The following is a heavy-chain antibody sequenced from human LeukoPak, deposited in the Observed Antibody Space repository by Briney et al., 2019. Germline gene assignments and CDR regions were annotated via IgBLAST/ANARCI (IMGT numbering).Heavy chain of an antibody. V-gene: IGHV4-31*03. Sequence: SQTLSLTCTVSGGPISSGGYYWSWIRQPPGKGLEWIAYIYYSGSTYYNPSLKSRVTISVDTSKNQFSLQLSSVTAADTAVYYCARGSTKYYDFWIGYPDSFDIWGQGTMVTVSS. CDR2: IYYSGST. CDR3: ARGSTKYYDFWIGYPDSFDI. D-gene: IGHD3-3*01. J-gene: IGHJ3*02. CDR1: GGPISSGGYY.